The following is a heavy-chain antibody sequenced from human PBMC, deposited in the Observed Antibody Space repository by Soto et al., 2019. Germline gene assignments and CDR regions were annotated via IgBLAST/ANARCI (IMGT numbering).Heavy chain of an antibody. CDR2: INSDGSHT. Sequence: EVQLVESGGGLVQPGGSLRLSCAASGFTFFAYWIHWVRQVPGKGLVWVSRINSDGSHTSYADSVRGRFTISRDNSKNTVYLQMNSLTAEDTAVYYCAKEGAYGDYAGDNWFDSWGQGSLVTVSS. J-gene: IGHJ5*01. CDR1: GFTFFAYW. V-gene: IGHV3-74*01. D-gene: IGHD4-17*01. CDR3: AKEGAYGDYAGDNWFDS.